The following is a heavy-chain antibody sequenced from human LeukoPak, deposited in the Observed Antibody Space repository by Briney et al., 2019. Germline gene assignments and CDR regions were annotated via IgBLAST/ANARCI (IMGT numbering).Heavy chain of an antibody. V-gene: IGHV3-11*01. CDR1: GFTFSGFW. Sequence: PGGSLRLSCAASGFTFSGFWMHWVRQAPGKGLEWVSYISSSGSTIYYADSVKGRFTISRDNAKNSLYLQMNSLRAEDTAVYYCARVHCSSTSCSLDYWGQGTLVTVSS. J-gene: IGHJ4*02. D-gene: IGHD2-2*01. CDR3: ARVHCSSTSCSLDY. CDR2: ISSSGSTI.